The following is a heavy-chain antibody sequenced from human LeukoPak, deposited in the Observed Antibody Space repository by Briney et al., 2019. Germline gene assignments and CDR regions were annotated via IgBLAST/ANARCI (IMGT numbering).Heavy chain of an antibody. Sequence: ASLKVSCKASRYTFTSYYMHWVRQAPRHGLEWMRWIDTTNGATDYAQKFQGRVTISRDTSIGTAYMEMTNLISVDSVIYYCAGEANCDSGRCSLQRVASWGQGTVVTVSS. J-gene: IGHJ4*02. V-gene: IGHV1-2*01. CDR2: IDTTNGAT. CDR1: RYTFTSYY. D-gene: IGHD2/OR15-2a*01. CDR3: AGEANCDSGRCSLQRVAS.